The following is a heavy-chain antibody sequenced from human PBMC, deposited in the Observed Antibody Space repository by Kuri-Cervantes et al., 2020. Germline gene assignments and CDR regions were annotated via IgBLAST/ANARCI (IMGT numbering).Heavy chain of an antibody. CDR2: IYHSGST. CDR1: GGSFSGYY. Sequence: SETLSLTCAVYGGSFSGYYWSWVRQPPGKGLEWMGEIYHSGSTNYNPSLKSRVTISVDKSKNQFSLKLSSVTAADTAVYYCARAIHGPFDYWGQGTLVTVSS. D-gene: IGHD5-18*01. J-gene: IGHJ4*02. V-gene: IGHV4-34*01. CDR3: ARAIHGPFDY.